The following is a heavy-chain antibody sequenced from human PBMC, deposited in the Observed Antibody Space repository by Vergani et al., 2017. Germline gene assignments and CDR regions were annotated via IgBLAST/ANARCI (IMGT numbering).Heavy chain of an antibody. V-gene: IGHV1-18*04. CDR1: GYTFTSYG. Sequence: QVQLVLSGAAVKKPGASVKVSCKASGYTFTSYGISWVRQAPGQGLEWMGWYSAYNGNTKYAQKQQGRVTMTTDTSTSTAYMELRSLRAEETAVYYCAKECIVVVPAAMLPPDGMDVWGQGTTVTVYS. CDR2: YSAYNGNT. J-gene: IGHJ6*02. CDR3: AKECIVVVPAAMLPPDGMDV. D-gene: IGHD2-2*01.